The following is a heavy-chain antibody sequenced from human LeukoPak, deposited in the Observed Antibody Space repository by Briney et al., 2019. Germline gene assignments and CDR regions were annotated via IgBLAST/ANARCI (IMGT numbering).Heavy chain of an antibody. CDR2: INPRGGST. V-gene: IGHV1-46*01. CDR3: ARVGSAAATADY. CDR1: GYTFTSYY. Sequence: GASVKVSCKASGYTFTSYYMHWMRQAPGQGPEWMGIINPRGGSTDYAQKFQGRITMTSDTSTSTVYMGLNSLRSDDTAVYFCARVGSAAATADYWGQGTLVTVSS. J-gene: IGHJ4*02. D-gene: IGHD6-25*01.